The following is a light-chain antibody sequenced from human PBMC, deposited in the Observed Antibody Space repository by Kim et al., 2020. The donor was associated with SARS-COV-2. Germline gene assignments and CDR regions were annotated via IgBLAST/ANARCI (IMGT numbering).Light chain of an antibody. J-gene: IGLJ3*02. CDR3: SSYTSSSTHWV. CDR2: DVS. Sequence: GQSITISCTGTSSDVGGYNYVSWYQQHPGKAPKLMIYDVSNRPSGVSNRFSGSKSGNTASLTISGLQAEDEADYYCSSYTSSSTHWVFGGGTQLTVL. CDR1: SSDVGGYNY. V-gene: IGLV2-14*03.